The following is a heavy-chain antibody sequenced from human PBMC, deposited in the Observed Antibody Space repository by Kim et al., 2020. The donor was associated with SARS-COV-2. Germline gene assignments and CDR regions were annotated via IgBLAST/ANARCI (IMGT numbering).Heavy chain of an antibody. CDR3: ARNLYCSGGSCYSRPTPYDF. CDR1: GYTFTSYD. D-gene: IGHD2-15*01. Sequence: ASVKVSCKASGYTFTSYDINWVRQATGQGLEWMGWMNPNSGNTGYAQKFQGRVTMTRDTSISTAYMELSSLISEDTALYFCARNLYCSGGSCYSRPTPYDFWGQGTLVTV. V-gene: IGHV1-8*01. J-gene: IGHJ4*02. CDR2: MNPNSGNT.